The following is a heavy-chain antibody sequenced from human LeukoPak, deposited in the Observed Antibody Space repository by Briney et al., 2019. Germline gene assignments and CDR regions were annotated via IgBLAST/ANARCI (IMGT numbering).Heavy chain of an antibody. CDR2: ISWNSGSI. D-gene: IGHD1-26*01. J-gene: IGHJ3*02. V-gene: IGHV3-9*03. CDR3: AKDISGSYLNGAHAFDI. Sequence: GGSLRLPCAASGFTFDDYAMHWVPRAPGKGLEGVSGISWNSGSIGYADSVKGRLAISRDNAKNSLYLQMNSLRSEDMALYYCAKDISGSYLNGAHAFDIWGQGTMVTVSS. CDR1: GFTFDDYA.